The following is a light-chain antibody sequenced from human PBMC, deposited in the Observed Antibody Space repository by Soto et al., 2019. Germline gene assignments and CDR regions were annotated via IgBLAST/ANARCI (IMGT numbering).Light chain of an antibody. V-gene: IGKV3-15*01. CDR3: QQYYNWTPYS. CDR1: QSVSSN. Sequence: EVVLTQSPATLSLSPGDRATLSCRASQSVSSNLAWYQQKPGQSPRLLIYGASTRATGVPPRFSGSRSGTDFTLTIIAVQYTDVSFYDCQQYYNWTPYSCGQATKLDFK. J-gene: IGKJ2*03. CDR2: GAS.